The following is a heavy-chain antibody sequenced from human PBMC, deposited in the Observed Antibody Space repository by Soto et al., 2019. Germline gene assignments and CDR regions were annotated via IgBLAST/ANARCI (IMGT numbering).Heavy chain of an antibody. J-gene: IGHJ6*02. CDR2: VSHSGRT. D-gene: IGHD3-3*01. CDR1: GGSMRGYS. V-gene: IGHV4-59*13. Sequence: ASETLSVTCRVYGGSMRGYSWSWIRQTPGEGLEWIGYVSHSGRTDYSPSLKNRVTISLDMSKNHFALHVNSVDPADTAVYYCARVAMENYHDMWSGSTSSALDVWGQGTTVTVSS. CDR3: ARVAMENYHDMWSGSTSSALDV.